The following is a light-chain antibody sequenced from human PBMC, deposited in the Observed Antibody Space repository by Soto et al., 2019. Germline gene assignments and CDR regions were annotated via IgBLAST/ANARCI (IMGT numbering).Light chain of an antibody. CDR1: PGISSY. CDR3: QQYYSFPRT. V-gene: IGKV1D-8*01. CDR2: AAS. Sequence: VIWMTQSPSLLSASTGDRVTISCRMSPGISSYLAWYQQKPGKAPELLIYAASTLQSGVPSRFSGSGSGTEFTLTISCLQSEDFATYYCQQYYSFPRTFGGGTKGEIK. J-gene: IGKJ4*01.